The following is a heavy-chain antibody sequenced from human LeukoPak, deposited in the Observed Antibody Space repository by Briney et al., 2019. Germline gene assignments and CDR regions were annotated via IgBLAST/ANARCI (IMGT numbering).Heavy chain of an antibody. CDR3: ARGVPLAARPGRGGDVCVY. V-gene: IGHV1-2*02. D-gene: IGHD6-6*01. J-gene: IGHJ4*01. CDR2: INPNSGGT. CDR1: GYTFTGYY. Sequence: ASVKVSCKAYGYTFTGYYMHLVRQAPGQGLEWMGWINPNSGGTNYAQKFQGRVTMTRDTPISTAYMELSRLGSDDTAVYYCARGVPLAARPGRGGDVCVYWGQGTLVTVSS.